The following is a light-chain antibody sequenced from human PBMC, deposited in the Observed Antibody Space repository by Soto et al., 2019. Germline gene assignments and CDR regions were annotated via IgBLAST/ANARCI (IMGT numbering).Light chain of an antibody. J-gene: IGKJ1*01. V-gene: IGKV1-5*03. CDR1: QSIDIL. Sequence: DIQMTQSPSTLSASVGDRVTITCRATQSIDILLAWYQQKPGKAPNLLIYKASILESGVPSRFSGSASGTDFTLTISSLQPDDFASYYCQQYYRYPWTFGQGTKLEIK. CDR3: QQYYRYPWT. CDR2: KAS.